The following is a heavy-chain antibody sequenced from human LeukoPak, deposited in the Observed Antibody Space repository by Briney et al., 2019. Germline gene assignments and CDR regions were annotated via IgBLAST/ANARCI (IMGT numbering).Heavy chain of an antibody. V-gene: IGHV4-39*01. Sequence: SETLSLTCTVSGGSITSNGYYWGWIRQPPGKGPEWIGSVYFIGSTYYNPSLKSRVTVSVDTSKNQFSLKLSSVIAADTAVYYCARTASKQDTAMVTSLYFDYWGQGTLVTVSS. CDR3: ARTASKQDTAMVTSLYFDY. D-gene: IGHD5-18*01. J-gene: IGHJ4*02. CDR2: VYFIGST. CDR1: GGSITSNGYY.